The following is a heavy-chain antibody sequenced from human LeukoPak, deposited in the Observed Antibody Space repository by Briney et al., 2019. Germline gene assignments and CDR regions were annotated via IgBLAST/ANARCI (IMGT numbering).Heavy chain of an antibody. J-gene: IGHJ4*02. CDR2: IDPSGGST. CDR3: ARDPGSGSYLAYFDY. Sequence: ASVKVSCKASGDTFTSYYMHWVRQAPGQGLEWMGIIDPSGGSTSYAQKFQGRVTMTRDTSTSTVYMELSSLRSEDTAVYYCARDPGSGSYLAYFDYWGQGTLVTVSS. D-gene: IGHD3-10*01. V-gene: IGHV1-46*01. CDR1: GDTFTSYY.